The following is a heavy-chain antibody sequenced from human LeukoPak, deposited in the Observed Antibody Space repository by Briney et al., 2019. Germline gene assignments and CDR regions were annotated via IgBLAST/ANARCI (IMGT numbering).Heavy chain of an antibody. CDR3: ARQVPYSSSAYYYYYYMDV. D-gene: IGHD6-6*01. V-gene: IGHV5-51*01. CDR1: GYSFTSYW. J-gene: IGHJ6*03. CDR2: IYPGDSDT. Sequence: GESLKISYKGSGYSFTSYWIGWVRPMPGKGLEWMGIIYPGDSDTRYSQSFQGQVTISADKSISTSYLQWSSLKASDTAMYYCARQVPYSSSAYYYYYYMDVWGKGTTVTVSS.